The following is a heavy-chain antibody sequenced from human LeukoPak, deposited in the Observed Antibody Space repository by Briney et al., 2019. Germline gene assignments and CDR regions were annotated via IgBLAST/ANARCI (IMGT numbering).Heavy chain of an antibody. V-gene: IGHV1-2*02. CDR1: GYTLTDYY. J-gene: IGHJ4*02. CDR2: IIPYSGGT. Sequence: ASVKVSCKASGYTLTDYYIHWVRQAPGQDRAWMGFIIPYSGGTSDEQRFQGRVTMTRDMSIGTFYMELSSLRSDDTAVYYCSTEDKYCTTPECGVYWGQGTLVTVSS. D-gene: IGHD2-15*01. CDR3: STEDKYCTTPECGVY.